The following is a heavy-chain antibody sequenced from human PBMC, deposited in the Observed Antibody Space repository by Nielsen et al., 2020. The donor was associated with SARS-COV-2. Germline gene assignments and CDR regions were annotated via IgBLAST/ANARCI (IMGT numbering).Heavy chain of an antibody. Sequence: GGSLRLSCAASGFTVSSNYMSWVRQAPGKGLEWVAVIWYDGSNKYYADSVKGRFTISRDNSKNTLYLQMNSLRAEDTAVYYCARENSGYAGAFDIWGQGTMVTVSS. CDR1: GFTVSSNY. CDR3: ARENSGYAGAFDI. D-gene: IGHD3-22*01. J-gene: IGHJ3*02. V-gene: IGHV3-33*08. CDR2: IWYDGSNK.